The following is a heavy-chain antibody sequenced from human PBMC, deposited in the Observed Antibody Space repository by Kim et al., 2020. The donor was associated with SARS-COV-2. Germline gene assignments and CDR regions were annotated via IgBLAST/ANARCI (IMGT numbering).Heavy chain of an antibody. D-gene: IGHD3-9*01. CDR1: GFTFSDYY. V-gene: IGHV3-11*06. CDR3: ARHPPRYFDWFPGDY. CDR2: ISSSSSYT. J-gene: IGHJ4*02. Sequence: GGSLRLSCAASGFTFSDYYMSWIRQAPGKGLEWVSYISSSSSYTNYADSVKGRFTISRDNAKNSLYLQMNSLRAEDTAVYYCARHPPRYFDWFPGDYWGQGTLVTVSS.